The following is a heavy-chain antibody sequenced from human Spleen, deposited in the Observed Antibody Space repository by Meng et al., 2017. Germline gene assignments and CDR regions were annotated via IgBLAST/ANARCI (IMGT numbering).Heavy chain of an antibody. D-gene: IGHD6-6*01. V-gene: IGHV4-34*01. Sequence: QGQLQQWGAGLLKPSETLSLTCAVYGGSFSGYYWSWIRQPPGKGLEWIGEINHSGGTNYNPSLKSRVTISVDMSKNQFSLKLSSVTAADTAVYYCARGLLLAALRNWGQGTLVTVSS. CDR1: GGSFSGYY. CDR3: ARGLLLAALRN. J-gene: IGHJ4*02. CDR2: INHSGGT.